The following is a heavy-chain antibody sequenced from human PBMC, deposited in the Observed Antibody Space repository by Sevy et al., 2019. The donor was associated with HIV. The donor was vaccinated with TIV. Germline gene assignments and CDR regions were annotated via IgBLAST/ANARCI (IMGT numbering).Heavy chain of an antibody. CDR3: ARDISTSCCYGMDV. J-gene: IGHJ6*02. CDR2: ISYDGSNK. CDR1: GFNLSSYA. Sequence: GGSLRLSCAASGFNLSSYAMHWVRQAPGKGLEWVAVISYDGSNKYYADSVKGRFTISRDNSKNTLYLQMNSLSAEDTAVYYCARDISTSCCYGMDVWGQGPTVTVSS. V-gene: IGHV3-30-3*01. D-gene: IGHD2-2*01.